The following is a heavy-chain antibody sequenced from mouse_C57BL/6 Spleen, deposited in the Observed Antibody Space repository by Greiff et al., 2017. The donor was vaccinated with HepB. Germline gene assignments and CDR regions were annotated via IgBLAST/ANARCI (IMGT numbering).Heavy chain of an antibody. J-gene: IGHJ3*01. V-gene: IGHV3-6*01. Sequence: EVQLQESGPGLVKPSQSLSLTCSVTGYSITSGYYWNWIRQFPGNKLEWMCYISYDGSNNYNPSLKNRITLTRDTSKNQFFLKLNSVTTEDTATYYCARDPFAYWGQGTLVTVSA. CDR3: ARDPFAY. CDR1: GYSITSGYY. CDR2: ISYDGSN.